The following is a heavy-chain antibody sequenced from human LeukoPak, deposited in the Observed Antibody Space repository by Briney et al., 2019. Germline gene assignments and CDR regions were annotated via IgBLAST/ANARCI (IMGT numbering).Heavy chain of an antibody. J-gene: IGHJ5*01. Sequence: GESLKIACNASGYSFTIYWIGWVRQMPGEGLEWMGIIYPGDSHTRYIPSFQGQVTISADKSTSTAYLHWSGLKASDSAIYYCERQTGYRSSWYDFWGQGTVVTVSS. D-gene: IGHD2-2*03. CDR1: GYSFTIYW. CDR2: IYPGDSHT. V-gene: IGHV5-51*01. CDR3: ERQTGYRSSWYDF.